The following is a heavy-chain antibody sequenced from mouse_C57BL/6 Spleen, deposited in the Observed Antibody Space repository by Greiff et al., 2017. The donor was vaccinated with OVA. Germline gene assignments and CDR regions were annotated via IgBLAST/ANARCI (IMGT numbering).Heavy chain of an antibody. CDR1: GYAFSSSW. CDR3: ARSSLTGTLFAY. CDR2: IYPGDGDT. V-gene: IGHV1-82*01. Sequence: VQLQQSGPELVKPGASVKISCKASGYAFSSSWMNWVKQRPGKGLEWIGRIYPGDGDTNYNGKFKGKATLTADKSSSTAYMQLSSLTSEDSAVYFCARSSLTGTLFAYWGQGTLLTVSA. J-gene: IGHJ3*01. D-gene: IGHD4-1*01.